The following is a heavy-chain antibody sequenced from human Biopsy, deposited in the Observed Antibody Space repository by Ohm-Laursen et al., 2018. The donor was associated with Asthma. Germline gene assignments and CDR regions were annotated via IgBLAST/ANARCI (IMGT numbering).Heavy chain of an antibody. Sequence: PSQTLSLTCTVSGASIKTDDHYWSWLRQPPGKGLEWFGFIHYSGSTSYNPSLKGGVTISVDTSKNQFSLKLSPVTAADTAVYYCARASVAASSNWFDPWGQGTLVTASS. J-gene: IGHJ5*02. V-gene: IGHV4-30-4*01. CDR2: IHYSGST. CDR1: GASIKTDDHY. D-gene: IGHD6-19*01. CDR3: ARASVAASSNWFDP.